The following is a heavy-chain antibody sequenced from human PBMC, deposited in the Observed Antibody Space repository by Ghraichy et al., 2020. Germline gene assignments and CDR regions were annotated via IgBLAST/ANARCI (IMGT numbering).Heavy chain of an antibody. V-gene: IGHV3-23*01. J-gene: IGHJ1*01. CDR2: ISGSGGST. CDR3: VVVTAIREYFQH. D-gene: IGHD2-21*02. CDR1: GFTFSSYA. Sequence: GGSLRLSCAASGFTFSSYAMSWVRQAPGKGLEWVSAISGSGGSTYYADSVKGRFTISRDNSKNTLYLQMNSLRAEDTAVYYCVVVTAIREYFQHWGQGTLVTVSS.